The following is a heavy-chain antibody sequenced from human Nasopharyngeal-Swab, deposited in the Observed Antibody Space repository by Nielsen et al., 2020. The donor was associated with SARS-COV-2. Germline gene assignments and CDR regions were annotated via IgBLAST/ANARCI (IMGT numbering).Heavy chain of an antibody. CDR2: IKQDGSEK. J-gene: IGHJ6*02. D-gene: IGHD2-15*01. CDR3: ARDLHCSGGSCYSYGMDV. Sequence: GESLKISCAASGFTFSSYWMSWVHQAPGKGLEWVANIKQDGSEKYYVDSVKGRFTISRDNAKNSLYLQMNSLRAEDTAVYYCARDLHCSGGSCYSYGMDVWGQGTTVTVSS. CDR1: GFTFSSYW. V-gene: IGHV3-7*01.